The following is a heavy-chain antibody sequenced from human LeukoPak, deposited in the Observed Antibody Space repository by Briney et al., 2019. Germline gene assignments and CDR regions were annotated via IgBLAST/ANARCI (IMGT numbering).Heavy chain of an antibody. D-gene: IGHD3-22*01. J-gene: IGHJ4*02. CDR1: GYTFTNYT. CDR3: TRGRDTTGYFVY. Sequence: ASVKATCKASGYTFTNYTINWVRLAPGQGLEWMGWIDTNTGNPTYAQGFAGRFVFSLDTSVTTTYLQISSLRAEDTALYYCTRGRDTTGYFVYWSQGTLVTVYS. CDR2: IDTNTGNP. V-gene: IGHV7-4-1*02.